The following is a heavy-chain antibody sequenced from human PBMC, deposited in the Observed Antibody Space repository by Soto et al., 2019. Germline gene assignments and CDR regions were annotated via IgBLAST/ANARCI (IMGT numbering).Heavy chain of an antibody. D-gene: IGHD6-13*01. CDR2: ISYDGSNK. CDR1: GFTFSSYG. CDR3: ANGQQPYYYYGMDV. J-gene: IGHJ6*02. Sequence: QVPLVESGGGVVQPGRSLRLSCAASGFTFSSYGMHWVRRAPGKGLEWVAVISYDGSNKYYADSVKGRFTISRDNSKNTLYLQMNSLRADATAVFYCANGQQPYYYYGMDVWGQGTTVTVSS. V-gene: IGHV3-30*18.